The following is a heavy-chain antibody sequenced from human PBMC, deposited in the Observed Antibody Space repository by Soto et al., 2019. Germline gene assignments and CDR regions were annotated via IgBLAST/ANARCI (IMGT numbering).Heavy chain of an antibody. Sequence: SETLSLTCTVSCGSIRSDYWSWIRQSPGNGLQCIGYTYYIVNTNXXPSLGSRXXISLDRSNNHXSLRMTPVTAAYTAFYYCAKWSGYPSCFGPWGQGLLVTVSS. CDR1: CGSIRSDY. CDR2: TYYIVNT. J-gene: IGHJ5*02. V-gene: IGHV4-59*01. D-gene: IGHD3-9*01. CDR3: AKWSGYPSCFGP.